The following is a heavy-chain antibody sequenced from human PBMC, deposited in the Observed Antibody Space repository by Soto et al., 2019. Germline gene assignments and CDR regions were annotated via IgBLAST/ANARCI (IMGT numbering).Heavy chain of an antibody. CDR3: ARGGYCSSTSCEVGTYYFDY. J-gene: IGHJ4*02. Sequence: EASVKVSCKASGYTFTSYAIHWVRQAPGQRLERMGWINAGNGNTKYSQEFQDRVAITRDTSASTAYMELSSLKSEDTAVYYCARGGYCSSTSCEVGTYYFDYWGQGTLVTVSS. V-gene: IGHV1-3*01. CDR2: INAGNGNT. D-gene: IGHD2-2*01. CDR1: GYTFTSYA.